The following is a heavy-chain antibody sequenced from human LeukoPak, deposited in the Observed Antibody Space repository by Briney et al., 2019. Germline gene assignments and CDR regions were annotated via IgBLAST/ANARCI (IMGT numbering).Heavy chain of an antibody. CDR3: ARVTFNYFGSGDAFDI. Sequence: GGSLRLSCAASGFTVSSNYMSWVRQAPGKGLEWVSIIYSDGSTYYADSVKGRFSISRDNSKNTLYLQMNSLRAEDTAVYYCARVTFNYFGSGDAFDIWGQGTMVTVSS. D-gene: IGHD3-10*01. J-gene: IGHJ3*02. CDR1: GFTVSSNY. CDR2: IYSDGST. V-gene: IGHV3-66*01.